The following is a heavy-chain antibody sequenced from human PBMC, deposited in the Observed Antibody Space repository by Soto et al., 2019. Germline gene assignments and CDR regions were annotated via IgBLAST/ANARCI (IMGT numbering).Heavy chain of an antibody. J-gene: IGHJ4*02. V-gene: IGHV1-69*02. CDR1: GGTFSSYI. D-gene: IGHD3-22*01. CDR2: IIPILDVA. Sequence: QVQLVQSGAEVKKPGSSVKVSCKASGGTFSSYIITWVRQAPGQGLEWMGRIIPILDVATYAQKFQGRVTITADKSTSTAYMELSSLRSDDTAVYYCARRAVTYYYDPSGYLSFDYWGQGTTVTVSS. CDR3: ARRAVTYYYDPSGYLSFDY.